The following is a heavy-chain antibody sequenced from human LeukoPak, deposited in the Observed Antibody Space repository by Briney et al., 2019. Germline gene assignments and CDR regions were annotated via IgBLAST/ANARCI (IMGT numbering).Heavy chain of an antibody. CDR3: ARTVVPAAIGPDAFDI. Sequence: SQTLSLTCAISGDSVSSNSAAWNWIRQSPSRGLEWLGRTYYRSKWYNDYARSLKSRIIINPDTSKNQFSLKLSSVTAVDTAVYYCARTVVPAAIGPDAFDIWGQGTMVTVSS. CDR1: GDSVSSNSAA. J-gene: IGHJ3*02. D-gene: IGHD2-2*01. V-gene: IGHV6-1*01. CDR2: TYYRSKWYN.